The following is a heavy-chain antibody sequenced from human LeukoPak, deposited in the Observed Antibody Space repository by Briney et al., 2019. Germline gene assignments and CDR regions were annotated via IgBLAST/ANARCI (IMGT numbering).Heavy chain of an antibody. CDR1: GFTFINYW. V-gene: IGHV3-66*01. CDR3: ARSPYYYGSGSYYEYFDY. CDR2: IYSGGST. D-gene: IGHD3-10*01. Sequence: PGGSLRLSCAVSGFTFINYWMSWVRQAPGKGLEWVSVIYSGGSTYYADSVKGRFTISRDNSKNTLYLQMNSLRAEDTAVYYCARSPYYYGSGSYYEYFDYWGQGTLVTVSS. J-gene: IGHJ4*02.